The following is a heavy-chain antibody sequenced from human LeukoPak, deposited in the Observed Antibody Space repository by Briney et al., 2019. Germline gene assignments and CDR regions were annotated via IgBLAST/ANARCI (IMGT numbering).Heavy chain of an antibody. CDR2: IYYSGST. CDR1: GGSISSYY. D-gene: IGHD6-25*01. V-gene: IGHV4-59*01. Sequence: SETLSLTCTVSGGSISSYYWSWIRQPPGKGLEWIGYIYYSGSTNYNPSPKSRVTISVDTSKNQFSLRLSSVTAADTAVYYCARAQYTSGWSGPRGSYYNYYMDVWGKGTTVTVSS. J-gene: IGHJ6*03. CDR3: ARAQYTSGWSGPRGSYYNYYMDV.